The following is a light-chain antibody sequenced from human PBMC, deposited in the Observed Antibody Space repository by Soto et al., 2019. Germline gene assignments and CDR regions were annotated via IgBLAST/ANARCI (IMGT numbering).Light chain of an antibody. CDR2: NVS. V-gene: IGKV2-30*01. J-gene: IGKJ1*01. Sequence: DVVLTQSPLSLPVTLGQPASISCRSTQSLVFSDGNTYLHWFQQRPGQSPRRLIYNVSKRDSGVPDRFSGSGSGTDFTLKISRVEAEDIGVYYCMQGTHWPRTFGQGTKVEIK. CDR1: QSLVFSDGNTY. CDR3: MQGTHWPRT.